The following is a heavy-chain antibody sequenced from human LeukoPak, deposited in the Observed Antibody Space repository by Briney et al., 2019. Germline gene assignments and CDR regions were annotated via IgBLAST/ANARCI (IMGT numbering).Heavy chain of an antibody. V-gene: IGHV3-23*01. Sequence: GGSLRLSCAASGFTFSSYAMSWVRQAPGKGLEWVSAISGSGGSTYYADSVKGRFTISRDNSKNTLYLQMNSLRAEDTAVYYCAKEVEGYDFWSGLLRFRGPYFDYWGQGTLVTVSS. D-gene: IGHD3-3*01. J-gene: IGHJ4*02. CDR2: ISGSGGST. CDR1: GFTFSSYA. CDR3: AKEVEGYDFWSGLLRFRGPYFDY.